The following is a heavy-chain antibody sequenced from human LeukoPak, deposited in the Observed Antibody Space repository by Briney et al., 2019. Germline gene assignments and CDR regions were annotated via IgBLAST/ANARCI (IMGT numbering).Heavy chain of an antibody. CDR1: GFTFSTHE. J-gene: IGHJ3*01. CDR2: ITRSGTTI. D-gene: IGHD3-22*01. V-gene: IGHV3-48*03. Sequence: GGSLRLSCAASGFTFSTHEMNWVRQAPGKGPEWVSYITRSGTTIYYADSVKGRFTISRDNAKNSLYLQMNSLRDEDTAVYYCARGGNIGYDYNAFDLWGQGAMVTVSS. CDR3: ARGGNIGYDYNAFDL.